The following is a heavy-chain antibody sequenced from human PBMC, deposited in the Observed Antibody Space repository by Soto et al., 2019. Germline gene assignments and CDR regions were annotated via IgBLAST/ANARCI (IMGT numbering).Heavy chain of an antibody. Sequence: ASVKVSCKASRGTFSSYGITWVRQAPGQGLEWMGDIIPVFGTADYAQNFQARVTITADRSTSTAYMELGSLISEDTAVYFCARARGFCSSSSCYLDYWGQGTLVTVSS. V-gene: IGHV1-69*06. D-gene: IGHD2-2*01. CDR3: ARARGFCSSSSCYLDY. CDR2: IIPVFGTA. J-gene: IGHJ4*02. CDR1: RGTFSSYG.